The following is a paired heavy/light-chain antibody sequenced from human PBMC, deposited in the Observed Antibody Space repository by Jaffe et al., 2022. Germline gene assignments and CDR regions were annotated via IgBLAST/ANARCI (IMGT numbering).Light chain of an antibody. J-gene: IGLJ2*01. CDR1: NIGSKS. Sequence: SYVLTQPPSVSVAPGQTARITCGGNNIGSKSVHWYQQKPGQAPVVVVHDDSDRPSGIPERFSGSNSGNTATLTISRVEAGDEADYYCQVWDSSSDHVVFGGGTKLTVL. CDR2: DDS. CDR3: QVWDSSSDHVV. V-gene: IGLV3-21*02.
Heavy chain of an antibody. CDR3: ARSAGTGYSSSWYEY. V-gene: IGHV1-46*01. D-gene: IGHD6-13*01. Sequence: QVQLVQSGAEVKKPGASVKVSCKASGYTFTSYYIHWVRQAPGQGLEWMGVINPSGGGTTYTQKFQDRVTMTRDTSTNTVYMELSSLRSEDTAVYYCARSAGTGYSSSWYEYWGQGTLVTVSS. J-gene: IGHJ4*02. CDR1: GYTFTSYY. CDR2: INPSGGGT.